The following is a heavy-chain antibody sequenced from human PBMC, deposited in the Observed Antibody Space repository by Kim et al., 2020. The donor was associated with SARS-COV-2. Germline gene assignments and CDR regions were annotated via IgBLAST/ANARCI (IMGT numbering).Heavy chain of an antibody. CDR3: ARGSGGESGGHGNFDY. D-gene: IGHD3-10*01. J-gene: IGHJ4*02. CDR1: GGSFSGYY. CDR2: INHSGST. V-gene: IGHV4-34*01. Sequence: SETLSLTCAVYGGSFSGYYWSWIRQPPGKGLEWIGEINHSGSTNYNPSLKSRVTISVDTSKNQFSLKLSSVTAADTAVYYCARGSGGESGGHGNFDYWGQGTLVTVSS.